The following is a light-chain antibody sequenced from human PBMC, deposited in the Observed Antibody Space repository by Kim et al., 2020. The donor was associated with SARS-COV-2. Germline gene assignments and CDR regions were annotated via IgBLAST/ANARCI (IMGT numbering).Light chain of an antibody. V-gene: IGKV3-15*01. Sequence: SPGERAALSCTASQSIVSSLAWYQHKPGQAPRLLIYGASIRATGIPPRFRGSGSGREFTLTISSLQSEDFAVYYCQQYNKWPPMYTFGQGTKLEI. CDR2: GAS. J-gene: IGKJ2*01. CDR1: QSIVSS. CDR3: QQYNKWPPMYT.